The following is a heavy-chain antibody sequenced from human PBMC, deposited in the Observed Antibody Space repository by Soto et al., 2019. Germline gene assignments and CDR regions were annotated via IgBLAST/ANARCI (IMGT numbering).Heavy chain of an antibody. CDR1: GYTFSSYY. D-gene: IGHD2-15*01. V-gene: IGHV1-46*03. J-gene: IGHJ3*02. CDR3: ARDRSKDPAVVGHDPFDI. CDR2: INPSGGST. Sequence: ASVKVSCKASGYTFSSYYMHWVRQAPGQGLEWMGIINPSGGSTSYAQKFQGRVTMTRDTSTSTVYMELSSLRSEDTAVYYCARDRSKDPAVVGHDPFDIWGQGTMVTVS.